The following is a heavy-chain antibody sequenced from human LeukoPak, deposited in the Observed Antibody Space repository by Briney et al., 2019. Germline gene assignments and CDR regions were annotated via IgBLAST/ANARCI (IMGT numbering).Heavy chain of an antibody. Sequence: ASVKVSCKASGGTFSSYAISWVRQAPGQGLEWMGGIIPIFGTANYAQKFQGRVTITTDESTSTAYMELSSLRSEDTAVYYCARGTKDYYDSSGYYEDWGQGTLVTVSS. CDR3: ARGTKDYYDSSGYYED. CDR2: IIPIFGTA. CDR1: GGTFSSYA. J-gene: IGHJ4*02. D-gene: IGHD3-22*01. V-gene: IGHV1-69*05.